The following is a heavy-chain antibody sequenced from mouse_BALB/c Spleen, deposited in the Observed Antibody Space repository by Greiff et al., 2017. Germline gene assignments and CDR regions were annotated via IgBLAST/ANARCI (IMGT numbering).Heavy chain of an antibody. V-gene: IGHV5-6-5*01. CDR3: ARPSPMDY. CDR1: GFTFSSYA. CDR2: ISSGGST. J-gene: IGHJ4*01. Sequence: EVQRVESGGGLVKPGGSLKLSCAASGFTFSSYAMSWVRQTPEKRLEWVASISSGGSTYYPDSVKGRFTISRDNARNILYLQMSSLRSEDTAMYYCARPSPMDYWGQGTSVTVSS.